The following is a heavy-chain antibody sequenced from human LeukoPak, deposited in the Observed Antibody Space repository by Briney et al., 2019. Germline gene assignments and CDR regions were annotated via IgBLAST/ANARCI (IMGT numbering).Heavy chain of an antibody. CDR2: IKQDGGEK. D-gene: IGHD5-24*01. Sequence: GGSLRLSCAASGFTFSSYGMSWVRQAPGKGLEWVANIKQDGGEKYYVDSVTGRFTISRDNAKNSLYLQMNSLRAEDTAVYYCVRRYMATSAEDFEYWGQGTLVTVSS. CDR1: GFTFSSYG. V-gene: IGHV3-7*01. J-gene: IGHJ4*02. CDR3: VRRYMATSAEDFEY.